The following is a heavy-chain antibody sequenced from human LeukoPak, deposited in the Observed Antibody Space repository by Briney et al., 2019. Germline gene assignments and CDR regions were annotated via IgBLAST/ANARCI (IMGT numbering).Heavy chain of an antibody. CDR3: ARTQKGYYDSSGYSGP. CDR2: IYPGDSDT. D-gene: IGHD3-22*01. CDR1: GYSFTSYW. V-gene: IGHV5-51*01. Sequence: GASLKISSKGSGYSFTSYWIGWVRQMPGKGLEWMGIIYPGDSDTRYSPSFQGQVTISADKSISTAYLQWSSLKASDTAMYYCARTQKGYYDSSGYSGPWGQGTMITVSS. J-gene: IGHJ3*01.